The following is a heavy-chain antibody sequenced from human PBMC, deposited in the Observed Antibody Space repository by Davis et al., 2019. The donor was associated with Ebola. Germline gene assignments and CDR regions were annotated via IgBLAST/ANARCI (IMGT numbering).Heavy chain of an antibody. Sequence: GESLKISCAATGFTFSMYSMNWVRQAPGKGLEWVATINRGGNFTDYADSLNGRFTVSRDNAKNSLYLQLHSLRAEDTAIYYCARDFYQAVGSSGFDAWGQGTLVTVSS. J-gene: IGHJ4*01. V-gene: IGHV3-21*01. CDR2: INRGGNFT. D-gene: IGHD2/OR15-2a*01. CDR3: ARDFYQAVGSSGFDA. CDR1: GFTFSMYS.